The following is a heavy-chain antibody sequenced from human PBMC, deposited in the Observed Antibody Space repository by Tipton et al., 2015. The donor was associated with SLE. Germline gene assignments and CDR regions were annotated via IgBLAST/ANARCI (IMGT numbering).Heavy chain of an antibody. D-gene: IGHD3-3*01. J-gene: IGHJ5*02. V-gene: IGHV4-38-2*01. Sequence: TLSLTCAVSGYSISSGYYWGWIRQPPGKGLEWIGSIYHSGSTYYNPSLKSRVTISVDTSKNQFSLKLSSVTAADTAVYYCARSVTIYLDWFDPWGQGTLVTVSS. CDR2: IYHSGST. CDR3: ARSVTIYLDWFDP. CDR1: GYSISSGYY.